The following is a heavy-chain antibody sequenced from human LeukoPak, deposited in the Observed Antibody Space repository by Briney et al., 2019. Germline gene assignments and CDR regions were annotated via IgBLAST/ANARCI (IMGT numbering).Heavy chain of an antibody. J-gene: IGHJ5*02. CDR1: GGSISSYY. V-gene: IGHV4-59*01. Sequence: SETLSLTCTVSGGSISSYYWSWIRQPPGKGLEWIGYIYYSGSANYNPSLKSRVTISVDTSKNRFSLKLSSVTAADTAVYYCARGSIAAAEGSHWFDPWGQGTLVTVSS. D-gene: IGHD6-13*01. CDR2: IYYSGSA. CDR3: ARGSIAAAEGSHWFDP.